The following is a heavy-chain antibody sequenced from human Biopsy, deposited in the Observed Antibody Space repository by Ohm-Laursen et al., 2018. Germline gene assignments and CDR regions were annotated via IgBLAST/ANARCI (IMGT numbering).Heavy chain of an antibody. CDR3: ARDGAGSYHDY. Sequence: SPRLSCAAFGFTFSDYYMSWIRQAPGKGLEWLSYISGSGTTIFYADSVKGRFTVSRDNAKNSLYLQMNSLTVEDTAVYYCARDGAGSYHDYWGQGTLVTVSS. D-gene: IGHD3-10*01. V-gene: IGHV3-11*01. J-gene: IGHJ4*02. CDR2: ISGSGTTI. CDR1: GFTFSDYY.